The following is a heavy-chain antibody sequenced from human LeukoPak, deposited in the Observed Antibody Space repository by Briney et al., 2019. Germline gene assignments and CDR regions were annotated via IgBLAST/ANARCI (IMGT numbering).Heavy chain of an antibody. CDR1: GFTFSSFW. CDR3: AREFPTALWFGELYWFDP. D-gene: IGHD3-10*01. CDR2: IKKDGSEK. V-gene: IGHV3-7*01. Sequence: GGSLRLSCAASGFTFSSFWMSWVRQAPGKGLEWVANIKKDGSEKYYVDSVRGGFTISRENAKNSLYLQMNSLRAEDTAVYYCAREFPTALWFGELYWFDPWGQGTLVTVSS. J-gene: IGHJ5*02.